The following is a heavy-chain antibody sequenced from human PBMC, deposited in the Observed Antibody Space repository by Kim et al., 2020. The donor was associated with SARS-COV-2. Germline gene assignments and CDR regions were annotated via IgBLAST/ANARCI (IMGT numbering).Heavy chain of an antibody. V-gene: IGHV1-69*01. CDR3: ARDRAGSSRGDY. Sequence: KYATKLEGRVTITADESTSTAYMELSSLRSEDTAVYYCARDRAGSSRGDYWGQGTLVTVSS. J-gene: IGHJ4*02. D-gene: IGHD6-6*01.